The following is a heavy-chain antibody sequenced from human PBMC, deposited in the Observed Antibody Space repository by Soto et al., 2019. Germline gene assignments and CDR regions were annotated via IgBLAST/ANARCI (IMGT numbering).Heavy chain of an antibody. D-gene: IGHD6-6*01. V-gene: IGHV3-21*01. J-gene: IGHJ5*02. CDR3: ARVRGALAARPLNWFDP. CDR2: ISSSSSYI. Sequence: SLRLSCAASGFTFSSYSMNWVRQAPGKGLEWVSSISSSSSYIYYADSVKGRFTISRDNAKNSLYLQMNSLRAEDTAVYYCARVRGALAARPLNWFDPWGQGTLVTSPQ. CDR1: GFTFSSYS.